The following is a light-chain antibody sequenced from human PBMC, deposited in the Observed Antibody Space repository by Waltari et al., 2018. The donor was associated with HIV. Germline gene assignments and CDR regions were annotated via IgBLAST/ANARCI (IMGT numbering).Light chain of an antibody. V-gene: IGLV2-14*01. Sequence: QSALTQPASVSGSPGQSITISCTGTSSDVGGYNYASWYQQHPGKAPKLMIYAVSNRPSGVSNRFSGSKSGNTASLTISGLQAEDEADYFCSSYTSSTTLGVFGGGTTLTVL. CDR3: SSYTSSTTLGV. CDR1: SSDVGGYNY. CDR2: AVS. J-gene: IGLJ2*01.